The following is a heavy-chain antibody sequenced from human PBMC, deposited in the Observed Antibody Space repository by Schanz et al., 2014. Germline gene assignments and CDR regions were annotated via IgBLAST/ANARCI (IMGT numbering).Heavy chain of an antibody. CDR1: RYPFTAYY. CDR3: AREGTVIRGLSGWFDP. CDR2: INPNSGGT. Sequence: QVHLVQSGSEVKKPGASVKVSCKASRYPFTAYYIHWVRQAPGQGLEYMGRINPNSGGTNFAQKFQGRVTMTRDTSISTVYMELSRLRSDDTAVYYCAREGTVIRGLSGWFDPWGQGTLVAVSS. V-gene: IGHV1-2*06. D-gene: IGHD1-26*01. J-gene: IGHJ5*02.